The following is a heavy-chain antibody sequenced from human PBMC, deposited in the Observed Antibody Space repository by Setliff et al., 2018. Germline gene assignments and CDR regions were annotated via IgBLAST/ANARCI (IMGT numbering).Heavy chain of an antibody. V-gene: IGHV3-11*04. CDR1: GFIFSDYY. D-gene: IGHD3-10*01. CDR3: AREAKEGFGELPDYYYYYMDV. CDR2: ITSSGNTI. J-gene: IGHJ6*03. Sequence: GSLRLSCAASGFIFSDYYMSWIRQAPGKGLECISYITSSGNTIYYADSVKGRFTISRDSAKNELYLQMNSLRAEDTAVYYCAREAKEGFGELPDYYYYYMDVWGKGTTVTVSS.